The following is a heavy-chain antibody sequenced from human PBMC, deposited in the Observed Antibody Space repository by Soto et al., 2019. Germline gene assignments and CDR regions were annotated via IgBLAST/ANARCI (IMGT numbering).Heavy chain of an antibody. CDR3: AKDRNDPDDY. Sequence: QVQLVESGGGVVQPGRSLRLSCAASGFTFSSYGMHWVRQAPGKGLEWVAVISYDGSNKYYADSVKGRFTISRDNSKNTLYLQMNSLRAEETAVYYCAKDRNDPDDYWGQGTLVTVSS. D-gene: IGHD1-1*01. J-gene: IGHJ4*02. CDR1: GFTFSSYG. V-gene: IGHV3-30*18. CDR2: ISYDGSNK.